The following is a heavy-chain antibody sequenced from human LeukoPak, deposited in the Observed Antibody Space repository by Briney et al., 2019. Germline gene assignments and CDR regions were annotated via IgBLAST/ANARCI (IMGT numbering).Heavy chain of an antibody. CDR3: ARGPISSGYYYGMDV. CDR1: GYTFTGYY. CDR2: INPNSGGT. Sequence: ASVKVSCKASGYTFTGYYMHWVRQAPGQGLEWMGRINPNSGGTNYAQKFQGRVTMTRDTSISTAYMELSRLRSDDTAVYYCARGPISSGYYYGMDVWGQGTTVTVSS. J-gene: IGHJ6*02. V-gene: IGHV1-2*06. D-gene: IGHD3-22*01.